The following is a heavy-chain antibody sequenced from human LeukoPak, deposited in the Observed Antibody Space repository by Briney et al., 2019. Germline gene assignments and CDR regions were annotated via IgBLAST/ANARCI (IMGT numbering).Heavy chain of an antibody. CDR1: GYTFTSYG. V-gene: IGHV1-18*01. J-gene: IGHJ4*02. CDR3: ARVGGYYYDSSGYYFGLYYFDY. D-gene: IGHD3-22*01. CDR2: ISAYNGNT. Sequence: ASVKVSCKASGYTFTSYGISWARQAPGQGLEWMGWISAYNGNTNYAQKLQGRVTMTTDTSTSTAYMELRSLRSDDTAVYYCARVGGYYYDSSGYYFGLYYFDYWGQGTLVTVSS.